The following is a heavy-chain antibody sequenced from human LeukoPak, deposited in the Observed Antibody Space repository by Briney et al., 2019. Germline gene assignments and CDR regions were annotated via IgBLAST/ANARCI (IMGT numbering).Heavy chain of an antibody. CDR1: GFTFDDYG. D-gene: IGHD3-10*01. Sequence: PGGSLRLSCAASGFTFDDYGMSWVRQAPGKGLEWVSGINWNGGSTGYADSVKGRFTISRDSAKNSLYLQMNSLRAEDTALYYCARDSYYYGSGSQYYFDYWGQGTLVTVSS. CDR3: ARDSYYYGSGSQYYFDY. CDR2: INWNGGST. V-gene: IGHV3-20*04. J-gene: IGHJ4*02.